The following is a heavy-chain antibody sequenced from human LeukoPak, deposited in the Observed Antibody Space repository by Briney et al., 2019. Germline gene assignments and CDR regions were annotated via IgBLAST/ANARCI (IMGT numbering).Heavy chain of an antibody. Sequence: PSETLSLTCAVYGGSFSGYYWSWIRQPPGKGLEWIGEINHSGSTNYNPSLKSRVTISVDTSKNQFSLKLSSVTAADTAMYYCARGLKRYYYYGMDVWGQGTTVTVSS. CDR1: GGSFSGYY. CDR2: INHSGST. CDR3: ARGLKRYYYYGMDV. J-gene: IGHJ6*02. V-gene: IGHV4-34*01.